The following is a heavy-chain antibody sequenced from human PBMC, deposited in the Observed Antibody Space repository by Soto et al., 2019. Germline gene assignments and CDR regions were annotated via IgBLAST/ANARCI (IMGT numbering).Heavy chain of an antibody. Sequence: EVQLVESGGGLIQPGGSLRLSCAVSGFTVSNNYMSWVRQAPGKGLEGVSVIYSGGYTAYGDSVKGRFTISRDNSKNTRHPKMKLGGARNMGVIFFAAHPGGGGYWGQGTLVTVSS. J-gene: IGHJ4*02. V-gene: IGHV3-53*01. CDR2: IYSGGYT. D-gene: IGHD3-10*01. CDR3: AAHPGGGGY. CDR1: GFTVSNNY.